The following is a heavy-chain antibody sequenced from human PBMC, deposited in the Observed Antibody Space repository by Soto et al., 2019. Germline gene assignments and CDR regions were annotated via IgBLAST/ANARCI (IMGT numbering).Heavy chain of an antibody. J-gene: IGHJ6*02. D-gene: IGHD3-3*01. CDR2: IIPIFGTA. CDR1: GGTFSSYA. CDR3: ARGGGPFWGDFYTDFSPHYCGMAV. Sequence: QVQLVQSGAEVKKPGSSVKVSCKASGGTFSSYAISWVRQAPGQGLEWMGGIIPIFGTASYAQKFQGRVTIPADESTSTAYIELSRLRAWETAVYYSARGGGPFWGDFYTDFSPHYCGMAVWGQGTTVTVSS. V-gene: IGHV1-69*01.